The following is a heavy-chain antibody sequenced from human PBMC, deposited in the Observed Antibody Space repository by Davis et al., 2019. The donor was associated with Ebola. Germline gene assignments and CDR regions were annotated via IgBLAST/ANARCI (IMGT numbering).Heavy chain of an antibody. CDR2: ISAYNGNT. V-gene: IGHV1-18*04. CDR1: GYTFTSYG. D-gene: IGHD3-10*01. J-gene: IGHJ5*02. CDR3: TTGASGTYFPYNWFDP. Sequence: ASVEVSCKASGYTFTSYGISWVRQAPGQGLEWMGWISAYNGNTNYAQKLQGRVTMTTDTSTSTAYMELTSLTSEDTALYYCTTGASGTYFPYNWFDPWGQGTLVTVSS.